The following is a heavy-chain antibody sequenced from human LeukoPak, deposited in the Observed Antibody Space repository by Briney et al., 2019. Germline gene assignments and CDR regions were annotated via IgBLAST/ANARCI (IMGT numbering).Heavy chain of an antibody. CDR3: AKGTVGAKY. Sequence: QPGGSLRLSCAVSGFTFSSYWMNWVRQAPGKGLEWVANINRDGSQKNHVDSVKGRFTISRDNAKNSLYLQMNSLRVDDTAVYYCAKGTVGAKYWGQGTLVIVSS. CDR1: GFTFSSYW. D-gene: IGHD1-26*01. J-gene: IGHJ4*02. CDR2: INRDGSQK. V-gene: IGHV3-7*01.